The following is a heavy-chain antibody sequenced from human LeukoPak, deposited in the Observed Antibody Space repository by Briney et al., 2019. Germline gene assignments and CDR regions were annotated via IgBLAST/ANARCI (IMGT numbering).Heavy chain of an antibody. D-gene: IGHD3-22*01. V-gene: IGHV3-30*04. CDR3: ARDRLPYYYDSSGYFDY. CDR1: GFTFSSYA. CDR2: ISYDGSNK. Sequence: GGSLRLSCAASGFTFSSYAMHWVRQAPGKGLEWVAVISYDGSNKYYADSVKGRFTISRDNSKNTLYLQMNSLRAEDTAVYYCARDRLPYYYDSSGYFDYWGQGTLVTVSS. J-gene: IGHJ4*02.